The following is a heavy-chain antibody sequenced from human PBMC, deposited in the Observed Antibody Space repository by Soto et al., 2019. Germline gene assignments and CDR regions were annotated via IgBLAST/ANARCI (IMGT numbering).Heavy chain of an antibody. CDR1: GGSFSGYY. J-gene: IGHJ4*02. D-gene: IGHD6-13*01. Sequence: QVQLQQWGAGLLKPSETLSLTCAVYGGSFSGYYWSWIRQPPGKGLEWIGEINHSGSTNYNPSLKRRVTISVDTSKNQFSLKLSSVTAADTAVYYCARVGNFIAADYWGQGTLVTVSS. CDR2: INHSGST. CDR3: ARVGNFIAADY. V-gene: IGHV4-34*01.